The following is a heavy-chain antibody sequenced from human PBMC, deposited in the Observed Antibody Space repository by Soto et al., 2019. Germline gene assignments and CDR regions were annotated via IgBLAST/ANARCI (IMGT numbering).Heavy chain of an antibody. Sequence: SETLSLTCTVSNFSVLTSIYYWAWIRQPPGKGLEWVGTVYYTGTTYYNPSLQGRVTISIDTSKNQFSLNLNSVTAADTAVYYCARNWNLALVPAAYFDSWGQGTLVT. V-gene: IGHV4-39*01. D-gene: IGHD2-2*01. CDR3: ARNWNLALVPAAYFDS. CDR1: NFSVLTSIYY. J-gene: IGHJ4*02. CDR2: VYYTGTT.